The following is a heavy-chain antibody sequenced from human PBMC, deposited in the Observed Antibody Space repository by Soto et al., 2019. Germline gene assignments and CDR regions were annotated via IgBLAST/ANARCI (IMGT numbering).Heavy chain of an antibody. CDR1: GFSFGNYA. V-gene: IGHV3-23*01. CDR3: AKDKGSRGGSYFGD. CDR2: ISSSGDGT. D-gene: IGHD3-16*01. Sequence: EVQLRQSGGGVVQPGGSLRLSCVASGFSFGNYAMTWVRQAPGKGLEWVSGISSSGDGTYYADSVKDRFRVSRDKSTSTVHLQLSSLRVEDTAVYYCAKDKGSRGGSYFGDWGQGALVIVSS. J-gene: IGHJ4*02.